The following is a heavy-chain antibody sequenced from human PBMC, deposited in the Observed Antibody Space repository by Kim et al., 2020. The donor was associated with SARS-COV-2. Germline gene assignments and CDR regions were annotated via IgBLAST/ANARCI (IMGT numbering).Heavy chain of an antibody. CDR3: ARRTTFGADIDPRYNYGMDV. CDR1: GYNLGNYG. V-gene: IGHV1-18*01. CDR2: ISAYNGDT. D-gene: IGHD3-3*01. J-gene: IGHJ6*02. Sequence: ASVKVSCKVSGYNLGNYGINWVRQAPGQGLEWMGWISAYNGDTNYAQKFQGRVTMTTDAATKTAYMELRSLGSDDTALYFCARRTTFGADIDPRYNYGMDVWGQGTTVTVSS.